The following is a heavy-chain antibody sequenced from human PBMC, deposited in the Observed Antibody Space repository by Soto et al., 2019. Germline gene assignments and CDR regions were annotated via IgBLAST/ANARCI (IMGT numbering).Heavy chain of an antibody. CDR1: GFTFSTCA. Sequence: QPGGSLRLSCAASGFTFSTCAMNWVRQAPGKGLEWVSGISGRGGSTYYADSVKGRFTISRDNSKNTLYLQMNSLRVEDTAVYYCVKGVDGGSNDYYYMDVWAKGTTVTVPS. V-gene: IGHV3-23*01. CDR3: VKGVDGGSNDYYYMDV. J-gene: IGHJ6*03. CDR2: ISGRGGST. D-gene: IGHD1-26*01.